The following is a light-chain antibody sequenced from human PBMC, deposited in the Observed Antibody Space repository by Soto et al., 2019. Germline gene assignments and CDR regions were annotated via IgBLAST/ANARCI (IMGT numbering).Light chain of an antibody. J-gene: IGKJ1*01. V-gene: IGKV1-39*01. CDR1: QTIDKY. CDR2: GAS. Sequence: IQMTQSPSSLSASVGDRVTITCRASQTIDKYLNWYQHIPGRGPKLLIYGASSLQSGVPTRFSGSGGGTYFTLTISSLQHEDFATYYCQQSYSSPGTFGRGTRVE. CDR3: QQSYSSPGT.